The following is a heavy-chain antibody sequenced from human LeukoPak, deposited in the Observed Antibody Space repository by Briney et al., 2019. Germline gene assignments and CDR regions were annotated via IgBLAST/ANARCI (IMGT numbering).Heavy chain of an antibody. CDR2: IIPILGIA. D-gene: IGHD3-22*01. Sequence: ASVKVSCKASGGTFSSYAISWVRQAPGQGLEWMGRIIPILGIANYAQKFQGRVTITADKSTSTAYMELSSLRSEDTAVYYCARDGYDSTNWFDPWGQGTLVTVSS. CDR1: GGTFSSYA. J-gene: IGHJ5*02. V-gene: IGHV1-69*04. CDR3: ARDGYDSTNWFDP.